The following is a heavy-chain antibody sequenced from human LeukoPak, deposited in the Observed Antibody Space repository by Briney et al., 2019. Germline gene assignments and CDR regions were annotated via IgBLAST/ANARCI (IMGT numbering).Heavy chain of an antibody. CDR3: ARHPLVFGYLDWATGY. J-gene: IGHJ4*02. V-gene: IGHV5-10-1*01. CDR1: GYSFTSYW. D-gene: IGHD3-9*01. CDR2: IDPSDSYT. Sequence: GESLRISCKGSGYSFTSYWISWVRQMPGKGLEWMGRIDPSDSYTNSSPSFQGHVTISADKSISTAYLQWSSLKASDTAMYYCARHPLVFGYLDWATGYWGQGTLVTVSS.